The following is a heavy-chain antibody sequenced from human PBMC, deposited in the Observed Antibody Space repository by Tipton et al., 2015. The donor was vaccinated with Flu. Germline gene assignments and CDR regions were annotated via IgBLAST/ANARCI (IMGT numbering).Heavy chain of an antibody. Sequence: SLRLSCAASGFTFSNYEMNWVRQAPGKGLEWVSYISRSGSMKYYTDSVKGRFTISRDNAKNSLYLQMNSLRAEDTAVYFCARDGLNEGRRGSHLDYWGLGTLVTVSS. V-gene: IGHV3-48*03. CDR1: GFTFSNYE. D-gene: IGHD1-26*01. CDR3: ARDGLNEGRRGSHLDY. CDR2: ISRSGSMK. J-gene: IGHJ4*02.